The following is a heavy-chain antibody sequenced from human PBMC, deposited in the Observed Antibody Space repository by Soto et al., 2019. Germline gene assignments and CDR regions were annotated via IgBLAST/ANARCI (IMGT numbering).Heavy chain of an antibody. CDR2: IIPILGIA. CDR3: ARHTDGDYGWADY. D-gene: IGHD4-17*01. J-gene: IGHJ4*02. V-gene: IGHV1-69*02. CDR1: GGTFSSYT. Sequence: QVRLVQSGAEVKKPGSSVKVSCKASGGTFSSYTISWVRQAPGQGLEWMGRIIPILGIANYAQKFQGRVTITADKSTSTAYMELSSLRSEDTAVYYCARHTDGDYGWADYWGQGTLVTVSS.